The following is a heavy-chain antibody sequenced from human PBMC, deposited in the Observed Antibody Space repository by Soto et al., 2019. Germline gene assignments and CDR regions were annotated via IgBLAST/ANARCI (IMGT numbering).Heavy chain of an antibody. CDR3: TRHTMDV. V-gene: IGHV3-73*01. Sequence: GGSLRLSCAASGFTLSASAMHWVRQASGKGLEWVGRIRSKPHSYATAYAASVEGRFIISRDDSKNTAYLQMNSLKTEDTAVYYCTRHTMDVWGQGTTVTVSS. CDR1: GFTLSASA. J-gene: IGHJ6*02. CDR2: IRSKPHSYAT.